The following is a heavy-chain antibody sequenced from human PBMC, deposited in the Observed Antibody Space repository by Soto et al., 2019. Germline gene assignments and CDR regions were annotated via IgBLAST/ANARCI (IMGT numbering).Heavy chain of an antibody. D-gene: IGHD3-22*01. V-gene: IGHV1-69*13. CDR3: AFSYYYDSSGPHALDAFDI. CDR1: VRTFSSYA. CDR2: IIPIFGTA. Sequence: EASVKVSCKASVRTFSSYAISWVRQAPGQGREWMGGIIPIFGTANYAQKFQGRVTITADESTSTAYMELSSLRTEDPAVYYGAFSYYYDSSGPHALDAFDIWGQGTMVTVSS. J-gene: IGHJ3*02.